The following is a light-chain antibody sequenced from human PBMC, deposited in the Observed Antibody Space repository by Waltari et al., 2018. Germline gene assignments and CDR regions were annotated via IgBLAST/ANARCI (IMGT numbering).Light chain of an antibody. J-gene: IGKJ1*01. V-gene: IGKV2-28*01. CDR1: QSLLHSNGYNY. CDR2: LGS. CDR3: MQALQTPTT. Sequence: DIVMTQSPLSLPVTPGEPASISCRSSQSLLHSNGYNYLDWYLQKTGQSPQLLIYLGSNRASGVPDRFSGSGSGTDFTLKISRVEAEDVGVYYCMQALQTPTTFGQGTKVEIK.